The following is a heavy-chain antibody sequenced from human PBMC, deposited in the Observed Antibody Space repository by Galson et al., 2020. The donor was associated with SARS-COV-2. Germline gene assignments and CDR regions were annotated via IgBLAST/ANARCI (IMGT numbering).Heavy chain of an antibody. J-gene: IGHJ6*02. D-gene: IGHD3-10*01. CDR1: GGTFSSYA. CDR3: ASEFAPLYGSGSYPSKYYYYGMDV. CDR2: IIPIFGTA. Sequence: SVKVSCKASGGTFSSYAISWVRQAPGQGLEWMGGIIPIFGTANYAQKFQGRVTITADESTSTAYMELSSLRSEDTAVYYCASEFAPLYGSGSYPSKYYYYGMDVWGQGTTVTVSS. V-gene: IGHV1-69*13.